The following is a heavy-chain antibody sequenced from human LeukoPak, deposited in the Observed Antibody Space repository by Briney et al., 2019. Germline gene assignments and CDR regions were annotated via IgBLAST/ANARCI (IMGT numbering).Heavy chain of an antibody. J-gene: IGHJ4*02. CDR2: ISLTGET. V-gene: IGHV4-4*02. CDR3: SRESGAFCPFGY. CDR1: GFXFXSYAM. Sequence: GSLRLSCAASGFXFXSYAMXWXXXAPGXGLXXIXEISLTGETNYNPSLNGRVTMSLDESRNQLSLDLTSVTAADTAIYYXSRESGAFCPFGYWGQGTLVIVPP. D-gene: IGHD1-26*01.